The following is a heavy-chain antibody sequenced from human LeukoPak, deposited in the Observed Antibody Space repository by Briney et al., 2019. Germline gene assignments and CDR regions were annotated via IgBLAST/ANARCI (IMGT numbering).Heavy chain of an antibody. CDR1: GFIFGIYG. CDR3: ARSWYYDSSAYPSGAFDI. Sequence: GGSLRLSCAASGFIFGIYGMHWVRQAPGKGLEWVALISYEGDSTYYADSVKGRFTISRDNAKNSLYLQMNSLRAEDTAVYYCARSWYYDSSAYPSGAFDIWGQGTVVTVSS. J-gene: IGHJ3*02. CDR2: ISYEGDST. D-gene: IGHD3-22*01. V-gene: IGHV3-30*03.